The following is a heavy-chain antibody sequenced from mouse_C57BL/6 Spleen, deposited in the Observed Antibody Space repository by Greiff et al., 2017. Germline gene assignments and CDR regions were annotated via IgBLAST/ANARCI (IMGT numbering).Heavy chain of an antibody. J-gene: IGHJ4*01. D-gene: IGHD2-1*01. CDR3: VRDWGGNYLYAMDY. V-gene: IGHV10-3*01. CDR1: GFTFNTYA. CDR2: IRSKSSNYAT. Sequence: DVMLVESGGGLVQPKGSLKLSCAASGFTFNTYAMHWVRQAPGKGLEWVARIRSKSSNYATYYADSVKDRFTISRDDSQSMLDLQMNNLKTEDTAMYYCVRDWGGNYLYAMDYWGQGTSVTVSS.